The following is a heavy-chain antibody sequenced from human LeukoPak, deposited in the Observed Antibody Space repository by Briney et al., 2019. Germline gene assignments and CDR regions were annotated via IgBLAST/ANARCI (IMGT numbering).Heavy chain of an antibody. D-gene: IGHD6-19*01. V-gene: IGHV3-64D*06. CDR1: GFIFSNYA. J-gene: IGHJ4*02. CDR3: VKGKGIAVTSLDY. Sequence: GGSLRPSCSASGFIFSNYAMHWVRQAPGKGLEYVSAISSNGGSTYYADSVKGRFTISRDNSKNTLYLQMSSLRAEDTAVYYCVKGKGIAVTSLDYWGQGTLVTVSS. CDR2: ISSNGGST.